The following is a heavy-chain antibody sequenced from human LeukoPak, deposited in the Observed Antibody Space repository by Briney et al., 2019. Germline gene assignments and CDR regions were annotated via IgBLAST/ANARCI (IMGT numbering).Heavy chain of an antibody. CDR3: ARDLGASHFDD. V-gene: IGHV1-18*01. CDR1: GYTFTSCG. D-gene: IGHD1-26*01. J-gene: IGHJ4*01. Sequence: ASVKVSCKASGYTFTSCGISWVRQAPRQGLEWMGWISAYNGNTNYAQKLKGRVTMTTDTSTSKAYMELRSLRSDDTAVYYCARDLGASHFDDWGQGTLVTVSS. CDR2: ISAYNGNT.